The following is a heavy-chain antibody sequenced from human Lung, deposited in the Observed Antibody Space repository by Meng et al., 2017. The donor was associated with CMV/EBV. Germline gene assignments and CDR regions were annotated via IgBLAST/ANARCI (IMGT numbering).Heavy chain of an antibody. V-gene: IGHV7-4-1*02. CDR3: ARAWDTSGF. Sequence: QEQRVQSGSELNKPGASVKVSCKASGYSFTSYSPNWLRQAPGQGLEWLGWINTYSGNPTYAQGFTGRIVFSLDTSVSTAYLQISSLKAEDTAVYYCARAWDTSGFWGQGTLVTVSS. J-gene: IGHJ4*02. D-gene: IGHD3-22*01. CDR1: GYSFTSYS. CDR2: INTYSGNP.